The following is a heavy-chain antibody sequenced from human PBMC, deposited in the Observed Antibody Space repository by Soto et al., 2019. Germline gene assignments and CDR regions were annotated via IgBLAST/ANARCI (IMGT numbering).Heavy chain of an antibody. J-gene: IGHJ5*02. CDR2: ISYDGSNK. CDR3: ANGRVGTRVWFDP. CDR1: GFTFSSYG. Sequence: QVQVVESGGGVVQPGRSLRLSCAASGFTFSSYGMHWVRQAPGKGLEWVAVISYDGSNKYYADSVKGRFTISRDNSKNTLYLQMNSLRAEDTAVYYCANGRVGTRVWFDPWGQGTLVTVSS. D-gene: IGHD3-10*01. V-gene: IGHV3-30*18.